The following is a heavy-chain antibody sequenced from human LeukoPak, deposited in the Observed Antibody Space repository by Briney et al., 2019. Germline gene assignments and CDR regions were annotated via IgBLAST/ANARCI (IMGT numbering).Heavy chain of an antibody. CDR2: VSENPERR. J-gene: IGHJ4*02. CDR3: AREENTLLLSLDY. Sequence: GGSLRLSCAVSGFSIAIYGITWVRQTPEKGLEWVSAVSENPERRHYSNSVTGRFIISRDRSKNTVFLQMTSLRAEDTGVYYCAREENTLLLSLDYWGLGTLVTVSS. D-gene: IGHD2/OR15-2a*01. CDR1: GFSIAIYG. V-gene: IGHV3-23*01.